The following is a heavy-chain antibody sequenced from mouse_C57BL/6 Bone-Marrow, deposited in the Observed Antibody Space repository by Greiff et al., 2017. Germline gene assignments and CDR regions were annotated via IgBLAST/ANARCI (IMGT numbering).Heavy chain of an antibody. V-gene: IGHV5-4*01. Sequence: EVQLVESGGGLVKPGGSLKLSCAASGFTFSSYAMSWVRQTPEKRLEWVATISDGGSYTYYPDNVKGRFTISRDNAKNNLYLQMSHLKSEDTAMYYCAREGTTVVATDYFDYWGQGTTLTVSS. D-gene: IGHD1-1*01. CDR3: AREGTTVVATDYFDY. CDR2: ISDGGSYT. CDR1: GFTFSSYA. J-gene: IGHJ2*01.